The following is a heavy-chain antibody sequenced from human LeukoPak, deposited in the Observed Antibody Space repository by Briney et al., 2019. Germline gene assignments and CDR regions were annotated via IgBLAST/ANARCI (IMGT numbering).Heavy chain of an antibody. V-gene: IGHV3-23*01. J-gene: IGHJ4*02. Sequence: GGSLRLSCAASGFTFSSYAMSWVRQAPGKGLEWVSSISGGGASTHYADSVKGRFTNSRDNSKNTLYLQMNSLRAEDTAVYYCAKWAPYCSSTSCYIAYWGQGTLVTVSS. CDR2: ISGGGAST. CDR1: GFTFSSYA. CDR3: AKWAPYCSSTSCYIAY. D-gene: IGHD2-2*02.